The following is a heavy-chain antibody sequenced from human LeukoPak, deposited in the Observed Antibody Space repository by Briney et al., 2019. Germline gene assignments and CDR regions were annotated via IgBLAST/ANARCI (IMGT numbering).Heavy chain of an antibody. CDR1: GGTFSSYA. D-gene: IGHD5-24*01. Sequence: SVKVSCKASGGTFSSYAISWVRQAPGQGLEWMGGIIPIFGTANYAQKFQGRVTITADESTSTAYMELSSLRSEDTAVYYCARDLEMATRGYYYYYMDVWGKGTTVTISS. V-gene: IGHV1-69*13. J-gene: IGHJ6*03. CDR2: IIPIFGTA. CDR3: ARDLEMATRGYYYYYMDV.